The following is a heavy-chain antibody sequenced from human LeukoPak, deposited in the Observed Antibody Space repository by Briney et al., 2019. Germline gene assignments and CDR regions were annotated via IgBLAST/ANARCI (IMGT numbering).Heavy chain of an antibody. Sequence: SETLSLTCTVSGDSISNGVKYWSWIRQHPGRGLEWIGYIYHSGRSYYNPSLKSRITMSVDTSKNQFSLNLSSVTAADTAVYYCAVLSYDSSGYYDDFRGHAFDIWGQGTMVTVSS. CDR2: IYHSGRS. D-gene: IGHD3-22*01. CDR1: GDSISNGVKY. CDR3: AVLSYDSSGYYDDFRGHAFDI. J-gene: IGHJ3*02. V-gene: IGHV4-31*03.